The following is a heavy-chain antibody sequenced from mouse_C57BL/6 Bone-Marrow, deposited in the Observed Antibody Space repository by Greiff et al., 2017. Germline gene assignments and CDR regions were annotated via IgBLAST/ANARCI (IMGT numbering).Heavy chain of an antibody. D-gene: IGHD1-1*01. CDR2: IYPGSGST. Sequence: QVQLKQPGAELVKPGASVKMSCKASGYTFTSYWITWVKQRPGQGLEWIGDIYPGSGSTNYNEKFKSKATLTVDTSSSTAYMQLSSLTSEDSAVYYGARSTVVADYWYFDVWGTGTTVTVSS. J-gene: IGHJ1*03. CDR3: ARSTVVADYWYFDV. V-gene: IGHV1-55*01. CDR1: GYTFTSYW.